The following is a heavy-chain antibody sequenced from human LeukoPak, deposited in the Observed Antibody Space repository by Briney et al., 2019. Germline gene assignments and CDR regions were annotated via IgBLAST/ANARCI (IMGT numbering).Heavy chain of an antibody. CDR1: GSGFTFNNYW. CDR3: ARFIAAPYYFDY. V-gene: IGHV3-74*01. Sequence: PGGSLRLSCAASGSGFTFNNYWMHWVRQAPGKGLVWVSRINADGSTTSYADSVRGRFTISRDNAKNTLYLQMNSLRAEDTAVYYCARFIAAPYYFDYWGRGTLVTVSS. CDR2: INADGSTT. J-gene: IGHJ4*02. D-gene: IGHD6-13*01.